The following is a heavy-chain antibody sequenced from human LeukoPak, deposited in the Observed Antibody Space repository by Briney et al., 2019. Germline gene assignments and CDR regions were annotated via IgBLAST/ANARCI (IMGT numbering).Heavy chain of an antibody. J-gene: IGHJ4*02. Sequence: SGRSLRLSCAASGFTFSSYGMHWVRQAPGKGLEWVAVISYDGSNKYYADSVKGRFTISRDNSKSTLYLQMNSLRAEDTAVYYCAKDVSRRGELYYFDYWGQGTLVTVSS. CDR3: AKDVSRRGELYYFDY. CDR1: GFTFSSYG. V-gene: IGHV3-30*18. D-gene: IGHD1-26*01. CDR2: ISYDGSNK.